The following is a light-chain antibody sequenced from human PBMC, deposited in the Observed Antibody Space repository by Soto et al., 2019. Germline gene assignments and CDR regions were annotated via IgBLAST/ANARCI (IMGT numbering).Light chain of an antibody. CDR2: GAS. J-gene: IGKJ2*01. CDR1: QSVASN. Sequence: EIVMTQSPASLPVSPGDGATLSCRASQSVASNVAWYQQRPGQGPRLLIHGASTRAVGVPARFSGSASGTDFTLTISSLQSEDFAVYYCQQYHNWPPQYTFGQGTKLQIK. V-gene: IGKV3-15*01. CDR3: QQYHNWPPQYT.